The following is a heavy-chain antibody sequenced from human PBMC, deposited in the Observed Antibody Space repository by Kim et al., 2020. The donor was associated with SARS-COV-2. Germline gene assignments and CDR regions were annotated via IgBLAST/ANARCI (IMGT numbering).Heavy chain of an antibody. J-gene: IGHJ5*02. D-gene: IGHD6-13*01. CDR2: IYPGDSDT. CDR1: GYSFTSYW. V-gene: IGHV5-51*01. Sequence: GESLKISCKGSGYSFTSYWICWVRQMPGKGLEWMGIIYPGDSDTRYSPSFQGQVTISADKSISTAYLQWSSLKASDTAMYYSARYTRLAAADYWFDPWGQGSLVTVSS. CDR3: ARYTRLAAADYWFDP.